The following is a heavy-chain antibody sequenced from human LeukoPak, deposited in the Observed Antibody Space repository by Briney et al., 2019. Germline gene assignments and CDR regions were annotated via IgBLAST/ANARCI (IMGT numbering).Heavy chain of an antibody. CDR3: ARSRYSYGVYYYYMDV. V-gene: IGHV1-69*06. CDR1: GGTFSSYA. D-gene: IGHD5-18*01. CDR2: IIPIFGTA. J-gene: IGHJ6*03. Sequence: ASVKVSCKASGGTFSSYAISWVRQAPGQGLEWMGGIIPIFGTANYAQKFQGRVTITADKSTSTAYMELSSLRSEDTAVYYCARSRYSYGVYYYYMDVWGKGTTVTVSS.